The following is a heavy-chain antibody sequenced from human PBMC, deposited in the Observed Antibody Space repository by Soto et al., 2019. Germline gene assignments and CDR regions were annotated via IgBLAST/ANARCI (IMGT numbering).Heavy chain of an antibody. D-gene: IGHD3-22*01. J-gene: IGHJ3*02. CDR1: GGTFSSYA. CDR3: ARVFDSSGYRHDDAFDI. V-gene: IGHV1-69*13. CDR2: IIPIFGTA. Sequence: SVKVSCKASGGTFSSYAISWVRRAPGQGLEWMGGIIPIFGTANYAQKFQGRVTVTADESTSTAYMELSSLRSEDTAVYYCARVFDSSGYRHDDAFDIWRQGTMVTVSS.